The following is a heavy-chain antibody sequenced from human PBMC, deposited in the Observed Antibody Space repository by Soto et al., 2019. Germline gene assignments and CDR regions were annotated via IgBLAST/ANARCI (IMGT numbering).Heavy chain of an antibody. CDR3: ARGGNYCTNGVCSFYGMAG. Sequence: QVQLVQSGAEVKKPGAAVKVSCKASGYTFTSYGISWVRQAPGQGLEWMGWISAYNGNTNYAQKFQGRATMTTDTSTRTADMELRSLRSDDPAGYYWARGGNYCTNGVCSFYGMAGWGQGTTVTVSS. CDR1: GYTFTSYG. CDR2: ISAYNGNT. J-gene: IGHJ6*02. D-gene: IGHD2-8*01. V-gene: IGHV1-18*01.